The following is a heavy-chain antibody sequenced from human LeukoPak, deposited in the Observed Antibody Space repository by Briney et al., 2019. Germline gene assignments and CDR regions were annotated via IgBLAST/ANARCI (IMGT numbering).Heavy chain of an antibody. J-gene: IGHJ4*02. CDR2: IYIDGST. D-gene: IGHD1-26*01. V-gene: IGHV3-66*01. Sequence: PGGSLRLSCAASGFTVSSNYMTWVRQAPGKGLEGVSLIYIDGSTYYPDSVKDRVTISRDNSKNTLYLQMNSLRAEDTAVYYCARGLWDLRSFDYWGQGTLVTVSS. CDR1: GFTVSSNY. CDR3: ARGLWDLRSFDY.